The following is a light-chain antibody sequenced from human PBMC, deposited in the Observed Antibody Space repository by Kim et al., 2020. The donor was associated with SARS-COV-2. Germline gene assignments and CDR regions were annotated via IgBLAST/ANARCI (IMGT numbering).Light chain of an antibody. CDR2: GAS. J-gene: IGKJ5*01. CDR1: QDIRND. Sequence: ASVGDRVTITCRGSQDIRNDLGWYQQNPGRAPKRLIYGASSLQSGVPSRCSGSGSGTEFTLTISSLQPEDFATYFCLQHNTYPSTFGQGTRLEIK. CDR3: LQHNTYPST. V-gene: IGKV1-17*01.